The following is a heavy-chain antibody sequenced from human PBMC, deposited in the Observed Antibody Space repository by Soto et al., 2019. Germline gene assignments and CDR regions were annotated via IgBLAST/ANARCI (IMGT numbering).Heavy chain of an antibody. Sequence: SETQSLTCSVSSASLSSSTYYWSWIRQPPGRGPEWIGSIYYSGNTYYKPSLKSRVSISIDTSRNQFSLKLTSVTAADTGVYYCASSSPFHYWGPGILVTVSS. D-gene: IGHD6-6*01. CDR3: ASSSPFHY. CDR1: SASLSSSTYY. V-gene: IGHV4-39*01. J-gene: IGHJ4*02. CDR2: IYYSGNT.